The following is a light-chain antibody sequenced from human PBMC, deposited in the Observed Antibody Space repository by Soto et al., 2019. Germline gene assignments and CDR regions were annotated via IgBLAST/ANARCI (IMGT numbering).Light chain of an antibody. J-gene: IGKJ1*01. CDR2: GAS. CDR3: QQYGSSPRT. V-gene: IGKV3-20*01. Sequence: DIVLTQSPGTLSLSPGERATLSCRASQSLSSSHLAWYQQKPGQAPRLLIYGASSRATGIPDRFSGSGSGTDFTLTISRLEPEDFAVYYCQQYGSSPRTFGQGTKVEIK. CDR1: QSLSSSH.